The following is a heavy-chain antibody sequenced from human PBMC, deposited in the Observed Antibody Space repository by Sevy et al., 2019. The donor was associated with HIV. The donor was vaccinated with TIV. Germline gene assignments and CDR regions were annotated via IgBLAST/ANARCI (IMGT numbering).Heavy chain of an antibody. CDR1: GFTFSNAW. Sequence: GGSLRLSCAASGFTFSNAWMSWVRQAPGKGLEWVGRIKSKTDGGTTDYAAPVKGRLTISRDDSKNTLYLQMNSLKTEDTAVYYCTTGGAYYYDSSGYRFYYYMDVWGKGTTVTVSS. D-gene: IGHD3-22*01. CDR3: TTGGAYYYDSSGYRFYYYMDV. J-gene: IGHJ6*03. V-gene: IGHV3-15*01. CDR2: IKSKTDGGTT.